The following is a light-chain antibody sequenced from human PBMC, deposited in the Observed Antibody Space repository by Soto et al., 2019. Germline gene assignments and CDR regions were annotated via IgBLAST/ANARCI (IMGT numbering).Light chain of an antibody. Sequence: IQLTQSPYSLSASVGDRVTITCRASQVISSYSVWYQQKPGKAPKLLIYAASTLQSGVPSRFRGSGSGTEFTLTISSLQPEDLAPYYCQQLNSFPLTFGGGTKVEIK. J-gene: IGKJ4*01. CDR2: AAS. CDR3: QQLNSFPLT. CDR1: QVISSY. V-gene: IGKV1-9*01.